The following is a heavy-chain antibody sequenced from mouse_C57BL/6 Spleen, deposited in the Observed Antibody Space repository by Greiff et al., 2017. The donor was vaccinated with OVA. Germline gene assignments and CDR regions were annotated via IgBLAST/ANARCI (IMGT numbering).Heavy chain of an antibody. CDR3: ARRMGWETDYFDY. CDR1: GFTFSDYG. J-gene: IGHJ2*01. D-gene: IGHD3-3*01. CDR2: ISSGSSTI. V-gene: IGHV5-17*01. Sequence: EVNLVESGGGLVKPGGSLKLSCAASGFTFSDYGMHWVRQAPEKGLEWVAYISSGSSTIYYADTVKGRFTISRDNAKNTLFLQMTSLRSEDTAMYYGARRMGWETDYFDYWGQGTTLTVSS.